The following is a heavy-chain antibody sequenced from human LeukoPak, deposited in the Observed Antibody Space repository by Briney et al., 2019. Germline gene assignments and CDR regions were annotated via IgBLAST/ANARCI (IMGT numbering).Heavy chain of an antibody. CDR1: GFTFSSYS. Sequence: PGGSLRLSCAASGFTFSSYSMNWVRQAPGKGLEWVSSISSSSSYIYYADSVKGRFTISRDNAKNSLYLQMNSLRAEDTAVYYCARVLGGYDQTPPDYWGQGTLVTVSS. CDR3: ARVLGGYDQTPPDY. J-gene: IGHJ4*02. V-gene: IGHV3-21*01. D-gene: IGHD5-12*01. CDR2: ISSSSSYI.